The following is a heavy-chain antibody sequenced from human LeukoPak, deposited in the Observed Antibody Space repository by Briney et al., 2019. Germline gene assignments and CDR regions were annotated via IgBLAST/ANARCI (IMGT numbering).Heavy chain of an antibody. CDR3: ARTSGSGGANY. Sequence: PSETLSLTCTVSGASISSSYWTWIRQPPGRGLEWIGYIYYTGSTNYNPSLKSRVTISLDTSKNQFSLKLSSVTAADTAVYYCARTSGSGGANYWGQGTLVTVSS. D-gene: IGHD1-26*01. CDR1: GASISSSY. CDR2: IYYTGST. J-gene: IGHJ4*02. V-gene: IGHV4-59*01.